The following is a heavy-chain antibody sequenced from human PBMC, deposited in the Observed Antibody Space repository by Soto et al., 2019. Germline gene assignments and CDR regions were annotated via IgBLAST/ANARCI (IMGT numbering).Heavy chain of an antibody. CDR3: ATQDFRGTTGTT. J-gene: IGHJ4*02. D-gene: IGHD1-1*01. V-gene: IGHV3-23*01. CDR2: ISGSGGNI. Sequence: GGSLRLSCVASGFTFSRYAMGWVRQAPGKGLEWVSVISGSGGNIRYVDSVKGRFTISGDNSKNTLYLQMNSLRVDDTAVYICATQDFRGTTGTTWGQGTLVTVSS. CDR1: GFTFSRYA.